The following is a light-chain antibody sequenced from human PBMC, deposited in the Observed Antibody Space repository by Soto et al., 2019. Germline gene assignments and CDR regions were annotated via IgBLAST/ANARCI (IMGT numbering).Light chain of an antibody. V-gene: IGKV3-20*01. J-gene: IGKJ5*01. Sequence: EIVLTQSPGTLSLSSGDTATLSCRARQSVRSTYLAWYQQKPGQAPRLLIHGASSRATGIPDRFSGSGSGTDFTLTISRLEPEDFAVYYCQQYGSSLSITFGQGTRLEIK. CDR2: GAS. CDR3: QQYGSSLSIT. CDR1: QSVRSTY.